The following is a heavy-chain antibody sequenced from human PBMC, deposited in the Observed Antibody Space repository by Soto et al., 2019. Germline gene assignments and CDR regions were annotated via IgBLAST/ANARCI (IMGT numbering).Heavy chain of an antibody. CDR2: IYPGDSDT. V-gene: IGHV5-51*01. Sequence: RGESLKISCKGPGYSFTSCWINWVRQMPWKGLEWMGIIYPGDSDTRYSPSVQGQVTIAAYKSIGTAYLQWRSWKASDTAGYYCARHHGSPGCYFGLDVWGQVSKVTDSS. J-gene: IGHJ6*02. D-gene: IGHD6-13*01. CDR1: GYSFTSCW. CDR3: ARHHGSPGCYFGLDV.